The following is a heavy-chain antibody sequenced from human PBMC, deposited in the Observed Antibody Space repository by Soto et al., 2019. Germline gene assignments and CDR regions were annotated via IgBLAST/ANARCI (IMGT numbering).Heavy chain of an antibody. Sequence: GGSLRVSCAASGFTISRHWMSWVRQAPGKGLEWVSAISGSGGSTYYADSVKGRFTISRDNSKNTLYLQMNSLRAEDTAVYYCAKEGDAGPVDYWGQGTLVTVSS. V-gene: IGHV3-23*01. D-gene: IGHD1-26*01. CDR3: AKEGDAGPVDY. CDR1: GFTISRHW. CDR2: ISGSGGST. J-gene: IGHJ4*02.